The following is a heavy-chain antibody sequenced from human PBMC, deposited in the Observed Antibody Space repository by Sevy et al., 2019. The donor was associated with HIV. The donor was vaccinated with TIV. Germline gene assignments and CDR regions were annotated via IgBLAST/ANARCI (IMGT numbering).Heavy chain of an antibody. Sequence: GGSLRLSCAASGFTFSSYSMNWVRQAPGKGLEWVSSISSSSSYLYYADSVKGRFTISRDNAKNSLYLQMNSLRAEDTAVYYCARVTAYYDILTGYYRGGAYFDYWGQGTLVTVSS. D-gene: IGHD3-9*01. CDR1: GFTFSSYS. CDR2: ISSSSSYL. CDR3: ARVTAYYDILTGYYRGGAYFDY. V-gene: IGHV3-21*01. J-gene: IGHJ4*02.